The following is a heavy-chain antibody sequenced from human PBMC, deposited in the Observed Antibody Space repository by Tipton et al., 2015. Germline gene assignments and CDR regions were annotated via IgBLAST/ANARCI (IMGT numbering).Heavy chain of an antibody. Sequence: TLSLTCSVSSDSISKYYWSWIRQPPGKELKWIGYIQYSGSTNYNPSLKSRVTISVDTSKNQFSLKLSSVTAADTAVYYCARDFTPYQYYAMDVWGQGTTVTVSS. CDR2: IQYSGST. CDR3: ARDFTPYQYYAMDV. V-gene: IGHV4-59*01. CDR1: SDSISKYY. J-gene: IGHJ6*02.